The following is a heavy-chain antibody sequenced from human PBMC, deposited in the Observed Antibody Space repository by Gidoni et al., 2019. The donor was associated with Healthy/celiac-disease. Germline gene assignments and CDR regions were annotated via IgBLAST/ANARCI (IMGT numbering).Heavy chain of an antibody. CDR3: ARGDYGDFYNWFDP. V-gene: IGHV4-34*01. J-gene: IGHJ5*02. CDR2: INHSGST. CDR1: GGSFSGYY. Sequence: QVQLQQWGAGLLKPSETLSPTCAVYGGSFSGYYWSWIRQPPGKGLEWIGEINHSGSTNYNPSLKSRVTISVDTSKNQFSLKLSSVTAADTAVYYCARGDYGDFYNWFDPWGQGTLVTVSS. D-gene: IGHD4-17*01.